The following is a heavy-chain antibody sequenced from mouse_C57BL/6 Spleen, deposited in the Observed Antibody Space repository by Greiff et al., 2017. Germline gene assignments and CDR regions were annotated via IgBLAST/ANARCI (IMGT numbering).Heavy chain of an antibody. Sequence: LVESGAELVRPGTSVKVSCKASGYAFTNYLIEWVKQRPGQGLEWIGVINPGSGGTNYNEKFKGKATLTADKSSSTAYMQLSSLTSEDAAVYFCARDGPFDYWGQGTTLTVSS. CDR2: INPGSGGT. CDR3: ARDGPFDY. V-gene: IGHV1-54*01. CDR1: GYAFTNYL. J-gene: IGHJ2*01. D-gene: IGHD1-1*01.